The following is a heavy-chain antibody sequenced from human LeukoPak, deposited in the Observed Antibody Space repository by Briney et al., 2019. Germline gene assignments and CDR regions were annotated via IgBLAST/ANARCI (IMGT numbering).Heavy chain of an antibody. CDR1: GGSISSYY. V-gene: IGHV4-59*01. D-gene: IGHD2-2*02. CDR3: ARDRVVPAAIKLYYYYGMDV. J-gene: IGHJ6*02. CDR2: LYYSGST. Sequence: SSETLSLTCIVSGGSISSYYWIWIRQPPGKGLEWIAYLYYSGSTNYNPSLKSRVTISVDTSKNQFSLKLSSVTAADTAVYYCARDRVVPAAIKLYYYYGMDVWGQGTTVTVSS.